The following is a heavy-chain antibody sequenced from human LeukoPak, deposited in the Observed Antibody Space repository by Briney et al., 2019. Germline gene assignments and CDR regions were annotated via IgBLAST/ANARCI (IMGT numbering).Heavy chain of an antibody. D-gene: IGHD3-22*01. CDR3: ASSDSSGYMRGFLDY. V-gene: IGHV4-38-2*01. CDR1: GYSISSGYY. CDR2: IYHSGRT. Sequence: GPRLVKPSETLSLTCAVSGYSISSGYYWGWIRQPPGKGLEWIGSIYHSGRTYYNPSLKSRVTISVGTSKNQFSLKLSSVTAADTAVYYCASSDSSGYMRGFLDYWGQGTLVTVSS. J-gene: IGHJ4*02.